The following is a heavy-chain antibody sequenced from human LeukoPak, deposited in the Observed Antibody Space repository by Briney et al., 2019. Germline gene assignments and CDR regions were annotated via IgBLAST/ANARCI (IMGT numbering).Heavy chain of an antibody. CDR2: MSPNSGDT. D-gene: IGHD3-3*01. Sequence: ASVKVSCKDSGYTFTSYDFNWVRQATGQRPEWMGWMSPNSGDTGYARKFQDRVTMARNTSISTAYMELSSLRSDDTAVYYCARELGVVFDPWGQGTLVTVSS. V-gene: IGHV1-8*01. CDR3: ARELGVVFDP. J-gene: IGHJ5*02. CDR1: GYTFTSYD.